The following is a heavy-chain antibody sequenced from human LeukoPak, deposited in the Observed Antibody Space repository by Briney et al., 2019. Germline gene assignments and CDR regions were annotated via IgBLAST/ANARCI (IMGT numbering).Heavy chain of an antibody. V-gene: IGHV1-18*01. Sequence: ASVKVSCKASGYTFTSYGISWVRQAPGQGLEWMGWISAYNGNTNYAQKLQGRVTMTTDTSTSTAYMELRSLRSDDTAVYYCARGGKTFVDWSDYYFDYWGQGTLVTVSS. D-gene: IGHD1-1*01. J-gene: IGHJ4*02. CDR2: ISAYNGNT. CDR3: ARGGKTFVDWSDYYFDY. CDR1: GYTFTSYG.